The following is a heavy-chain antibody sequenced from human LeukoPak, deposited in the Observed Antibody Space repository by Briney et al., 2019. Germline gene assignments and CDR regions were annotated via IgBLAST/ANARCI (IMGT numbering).Heavy chain of an antibody. V-gene: IGHV3-53*01. CDR2: SYSGGST. CDR1: GFILSRYY. D-gene: IGHD5-24*01. J-gene: IGHJ4*02. Sequence: GGSLRLSCVASGFILSRYYMSWVRQTPGKGLEWVALSYSGGSTYYADSVKGRFTISRDNSKKMLSLQMNSLRADDTGVYYCARGPDVDGYIHAPFDSWGQGTLVTVSS. CDR3: ARGPDVDGYIHAPFDS.